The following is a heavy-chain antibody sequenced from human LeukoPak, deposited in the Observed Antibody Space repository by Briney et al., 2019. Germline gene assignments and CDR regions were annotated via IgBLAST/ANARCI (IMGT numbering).Heavy chain of an antibody. CDR2: IYYSGST. V-gene: IGHV4-59*01. D-gene: IGHD3-22*01. CDR3: ASGFLGDYCDSSGYQAPRD. J-gene: IGHJ4*02. CDR1: GGSISSYY. Sequence: PSETLSLTCTVSGGSISSYYWSWIRQPPGKGLEWIGYIYYSGSTNYNPSLKSRVTISVDTSKNQFSLKLSSVTAADTAVYYCASGFLGDYCDSSGYQAPRDWGQGTLVTVSS.